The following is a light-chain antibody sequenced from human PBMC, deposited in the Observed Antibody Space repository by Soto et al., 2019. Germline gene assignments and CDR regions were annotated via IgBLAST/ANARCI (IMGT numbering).Light chain of an antibody. V-gene: IGKV1-6*01. CDR2: AAS. CDR3: QHDYYYPLT. CDR1: QGIRND. Sequence: IQMTQSPSIRCVSVRDGVTITCRASQGIRNDLGWYQQKPGKAPKLLIYAASSLQSGVPSRFGGSGSGTDFTLTISSLQPEDFATYNCQHDYYYPLTFGGGTKVDI. J-gene: IGKJ4*01.